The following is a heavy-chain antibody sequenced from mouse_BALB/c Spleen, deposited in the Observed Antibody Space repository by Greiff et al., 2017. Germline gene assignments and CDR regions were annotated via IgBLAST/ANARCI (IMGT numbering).Heavy chain of an antibody. CDR3: ARVNEDGDWDFDD. Sequence: EVQLQESGPGLVKPSQSLSLTCTVTGYSITSDYAWNWIRQFPGNKLEWMGYISYSGSTSYNPSLKRRITITRDTSKNQFFLQLNSVTTEDTATSVYARVNEDGDWDFDDWGEGTTVTVSS. J-gene: IGHJ1*01. V-gene: IGHV3-2*02. CDR1: GYSITSDYA. CDR2: ISYSGST. D-gene: IGHD1-1*01.